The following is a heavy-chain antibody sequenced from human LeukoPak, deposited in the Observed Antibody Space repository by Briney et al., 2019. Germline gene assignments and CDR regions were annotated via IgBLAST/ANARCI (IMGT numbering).Heavy chain of an antibody. J-gene: IGHJ6*03. Sequence: SETLSLTCTVSGGSISSYYWSWIRQPPGKGLEWIGYIYYSGSTYYNPSLKSRVTISVDTSKNQFSLKLSSVTAADTAVYYCALVVDYYYMDVWGKGTTVTVSS. CDR3: ALVVDYYYMDV. CDR1: GGSISSYY. CDR2: IYYSGST. V-gene: IGHV4-59*04. D-gene: IGHD2-2*01.